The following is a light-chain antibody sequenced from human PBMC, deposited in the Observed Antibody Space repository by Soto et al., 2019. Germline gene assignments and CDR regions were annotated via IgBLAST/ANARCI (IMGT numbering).Light chain of an antibody. V-gene: IGKV4-1*01. J-gene: IGKJ1*01. CDR1: QSLLYSSNNQNY. CDR2: WAS. CDR3: HQYYTTPWT. Sequence: DIVMTQSPDSLAVSLGERATIDCKSSQSLLYSSNNQNYLAWYQQKPGQPPKLLIYWASIRESGVPDRFSGSGSGTDFTLTISSLQAEDVAVYYCHQYYTTPWTFGQGTKVDIK.